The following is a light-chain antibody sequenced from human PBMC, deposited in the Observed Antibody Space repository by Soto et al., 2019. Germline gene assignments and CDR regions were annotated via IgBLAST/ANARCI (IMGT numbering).Light chain of an antibody. V-gene: IGKV1-33*01. Sequence: PISASIGDRVTLTCQATQYMSNYLNLYQQKPGKAPKLLIYDASNLETGVPSWFSGSGSGTDFTFTISLLQAEDIVTYCCQQYDYLLLTFGGGTKVDIK. CDR3: QQYDYLLLT. CDR2: DAS. CDR1: QYMSNY. J-gene: IGKJ4*01.